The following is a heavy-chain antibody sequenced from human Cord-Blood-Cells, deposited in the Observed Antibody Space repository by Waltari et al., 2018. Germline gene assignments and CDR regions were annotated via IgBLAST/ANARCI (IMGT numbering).Heavy chain of an antibody. CDR1: GFTFSSFA. CDR2: ISGSGGST. V-gene: IGHV3-23*01. D-gene: IGHD1-26*01. CDR3: AKDRRSYYYFDY. Sequence: EVQLLESGGGLVQPGGSLRLSCAASGFTFSSFAMSWVRQAPGKGLEWVSAISGSGGSTYYADSVKGRFTISRDNSKNTLYLQMNSLRAEDTAVYYCAKDRRSYYYFDYWGQGTLVTVSS. J-gene: IGHJ4*02.